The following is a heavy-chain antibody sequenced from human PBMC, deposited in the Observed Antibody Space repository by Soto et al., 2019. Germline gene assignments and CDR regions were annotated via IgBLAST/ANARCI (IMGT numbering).Heavy chain of an antibody. J-gene: IGHJ1*01. D-gene: IGHD6-13*01. CDR1: GYTFTSYG. CDR2: ISAYNGNT. CDR3: ARGPYSSSWPLGYFQH. Sequence: ASVKVSCKASGYTFTSYGISWVRQAPGQGLEWMGWISAYNGNTNYAQKLQGRVTMTTDTSTSTSYMELRSLRSEDTAVYYCARGPYSSSWPLGYFQHWGQGTLVTLSS. V-gene: IGHV1-18*01.